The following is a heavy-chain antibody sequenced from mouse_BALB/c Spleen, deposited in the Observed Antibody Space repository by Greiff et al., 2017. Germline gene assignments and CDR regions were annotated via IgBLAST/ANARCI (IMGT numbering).Heavy chain of an antibody. J-gene: IGHJ3*01. Sequence: VKLVESGPGLVAPSQSLSITCTVSGFSLTSYGVHWVRQPPGKGLEWLGVIWAGGSTNYNSALMSRLSISKDNSKSQVFLKMNSLQTDDTAMYYCARDVPYDYGRFAYWGQGTLVTVSA. V-gene: IGHV2-9*02. CDR2: IWAGGST. CDR3: ARDVPYDYGRFAY. CDR1: GFSLTSYG. D-gene: IGHD2-4*01.